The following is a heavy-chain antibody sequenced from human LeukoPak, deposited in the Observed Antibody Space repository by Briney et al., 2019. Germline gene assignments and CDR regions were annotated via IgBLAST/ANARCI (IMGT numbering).Heavy chain of an antibody. D-gene: IGHD4-17*01. J-gene: IGHJ5*01. V-gene: IGHV7-4-1*02. CDR2: IETNTGTP. CDR1: GYIFTRFA. CDR3: ARDGNGDLDS. Sequence: GASVKVSCKASGYIFTRFAMNWVRQAPGQGLEWMGWIETNTGTPTYGQGFTGRFVFSLDTSVRTVYVQINSLKAEDTAVYYCARDGNGDLDSWGQGTLVTVSS.